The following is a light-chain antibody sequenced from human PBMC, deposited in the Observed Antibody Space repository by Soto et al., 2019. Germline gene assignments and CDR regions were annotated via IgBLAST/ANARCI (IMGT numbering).Light chain of an antibody. Sequence: SYELSQPPSVSVSPGQTATITCSGDGLGNKFVCWYQHKPGQSPVLVIYQDYKRPAGIPEPFSGSNSGNTATLTISGTQAMDEADYYCQAWDSSSVVFGGGTKLTVL. CDR3: QAWDSSSVV. CDR2: QDY. J-gene: IGLJ3*02. CDR1: GLGNKF. V-gene: IGLV3-1*01.